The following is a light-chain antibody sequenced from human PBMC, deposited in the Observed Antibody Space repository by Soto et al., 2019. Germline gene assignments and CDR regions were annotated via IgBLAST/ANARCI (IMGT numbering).Light chain of an antibody. CDR1: QSVGSN. CDR3: RQYTNWPYT. CDR2: GAS. Sequence: EIVMTQSPATLSVSPGERASLSCRASQSVGSNLAWYQQTAGQAPRLLIYGASTRATGIPARFSGSGSGAEFTLTISSLQSEDFAVYFCRQYTNWPYTLGQGTKLEIK. J-gene: IGKJ2*01. V-gene: IGKV3-15*01.